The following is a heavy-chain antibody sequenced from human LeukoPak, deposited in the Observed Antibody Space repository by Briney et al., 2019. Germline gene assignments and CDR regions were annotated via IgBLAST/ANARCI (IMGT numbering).Heavy chain of an antibody. V-gene: IGHV3-73*01. CDR2: MDKETNLYAT. CDR1: GFTFSDSA. J-gene: IGHJ5*02. Sequence: GGSLRLSCVASGFTFSDSAIHWVRQSSGKGLEWIGLMDKETNLYATALAASVKGRFTVSRDHSKNTAYLHMNSLKTEDTALYYCTRDSGTYNWFDPWGQGTLVTVSS. CDR3: TRDSGTYNWFDP. D-gene: IGHD2-15*01.